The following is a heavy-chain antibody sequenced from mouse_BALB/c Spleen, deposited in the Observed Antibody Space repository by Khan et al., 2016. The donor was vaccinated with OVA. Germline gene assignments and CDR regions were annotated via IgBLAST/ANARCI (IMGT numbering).Heavy chain of an antibody. D-gene: IGHD1-1*01. V-gene: IGHV3-2*02. J-gene: IGHJ2*01. Sequence: VRLQQSGPGLVRPSRSLSLTCTVTGYSITSDSAWNWIRQFPENKLEWMGYISYSGRTSYNPSLKSRISITRDTSKNQFFLQWNSVTTEDTATYYCARSVTITTVVATDFDYWGQGTTLTVSS. CDR2: ISYSGRT. CDR1: GYSITSDSA. CDR3: ARSVTITTVVATDFDY.